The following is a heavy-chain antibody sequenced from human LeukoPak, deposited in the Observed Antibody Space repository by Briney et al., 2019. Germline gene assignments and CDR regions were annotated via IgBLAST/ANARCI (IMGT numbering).Heavy chain of an antibody. CDR3: AKWEPGFDY. Sequence: PGGSLRLSCAASGFTFSSYSMNWVRQAPGKGLEWVSYISSSSSSIYYADSVKGRFTISRDNAKNSLYLQMNSLRAEDTAVYYCAKWEPGFDYWGQGTLVTVSS. V-gene: IGHV3-48*01. CDR1: GFTFSSYS. CDR2: ISSSSSSI. D-gene: IGHD1-26*01. J-gene: IGHJ4*02.